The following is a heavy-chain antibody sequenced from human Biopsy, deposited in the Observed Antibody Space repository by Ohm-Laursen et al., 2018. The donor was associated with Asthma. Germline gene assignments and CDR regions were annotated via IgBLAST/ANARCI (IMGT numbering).Heavy chain of an antibody. CDR2: IKSKTDGGTT. CDR3: TTTMVAAIVATISAAFDY. V-gene: IGHV3-15*01. Sequence: SLRLSCTASGFTFSNAWMSWVRQAPGKGLEWVGRIKSKTDGGTTDYAAPVKGRFTISRDDSKNTLYLQMNSLKTEDTAVYYCTTTMVAAIVATISAAFDYWGQGTLATVSS. D-gene: IGHD5-12*01. J-gene: IGHJ4*02. CDR1: GFTFSNAW.